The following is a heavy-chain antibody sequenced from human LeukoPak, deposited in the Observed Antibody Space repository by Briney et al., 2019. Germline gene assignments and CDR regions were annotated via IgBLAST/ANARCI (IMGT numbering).Heavy chain of an antibody. J-gene: IGHJ4*02. Sequence: GGSLRLSCAASGFTFSSYSMNWVRQAPGKGLEWVSSISSSSSYIYYADSVKGRFTISRDNAKNSLYLQMNSLRAEDTAVYYCAKFGGQWVSSSVYWGQGTLVTVSS. CDR1: GFTFSSYS. CDR2: ISSSSSYI. V-gene: IGHV3-21*04. D-gene: IGHD6-6*01. CDR3: AKFGGQWVSSSVY.